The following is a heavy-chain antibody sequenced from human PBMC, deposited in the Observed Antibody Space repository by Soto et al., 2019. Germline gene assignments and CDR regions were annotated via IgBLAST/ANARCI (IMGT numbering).Heavy chain of an antibody. CDR2: ISAYNGNT. CDR1: GYIFSSFG. Sequence: ASVKVSCKASGYIFSSFGIIWVRQAPGQGLEWMGWISAYNGNTNYAQKLQGRVTMTTDTSTSTAYMELRRLRSDDTAVYYCARDDSAVAGNFDYWGQGTLVTVSS. V-gene: IGHV1-18*01. CDR3: ARDDSAVAGNFDY. D-gene: IGHD6-19*01. J-gene: IGHJ4*02.